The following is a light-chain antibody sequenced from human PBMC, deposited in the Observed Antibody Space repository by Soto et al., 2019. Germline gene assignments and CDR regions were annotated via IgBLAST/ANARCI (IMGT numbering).Light chain of an antibody. V-gene: IGLV2-14*03. CDR1: SSDVGAYNY. Sequence: HSALTQPASVSGFPGQSITISCTGTSSDVGAYNYVSWYQQYPGKAPKLMIYDVTSRPSGVSNRFSGSKSGNAASLTISGLQAEDEADYYCCSYTSSSSLVFGTGTKVTVL. J-gene: IGLJ1*01. CDR3: CSYTSSSSLV. CDR2: DVT.